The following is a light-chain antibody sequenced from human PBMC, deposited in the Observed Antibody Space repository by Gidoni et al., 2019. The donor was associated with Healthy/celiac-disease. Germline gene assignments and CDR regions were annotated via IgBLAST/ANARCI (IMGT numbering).Light chain of an antibody. Sequence: ERVMTQSPATLSVSPGERVTLSCRGSQSVSSNLAWYQQKPGQAPRLLIYGASTRATGIPARFSGSGSGTEFTLTISSLESEDFAVYYCQQYNNWPLTFGGGTKVEIK. CDR3: QQYNNWPLT. CDR1: QSVSSN. V-gene: IGKV3-15*01. J-gene: IGKJ4*01. CDR2: GAS.